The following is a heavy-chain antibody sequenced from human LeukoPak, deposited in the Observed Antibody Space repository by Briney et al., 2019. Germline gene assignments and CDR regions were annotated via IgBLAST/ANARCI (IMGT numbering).Heavy chain of an antibody. CDR3: ATFLLPYCGGDCYSIPKDWFDP. D-gene: IGHD2-21*02. J-gene: IGHJ5*02. CDR2: INYSGST. Sequence: NSSETLSLTCTVSSGSISSSSYYWGWIRQPPGKGLEWIGSINYSGSTYYNPSLKSRVTISVDTSKNQFSLKLSSVTAADTAVYYCATFLLPYCGGDCYSIPKDWFDPWGQGTLVTVSS. CDR1: SGSISSSSYY. V-gene: IGHV4-39*01.